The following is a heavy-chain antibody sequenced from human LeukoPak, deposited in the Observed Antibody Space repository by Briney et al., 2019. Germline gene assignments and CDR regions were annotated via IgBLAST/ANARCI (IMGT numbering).Heavy chain of an antibody. J-gene: IGHJ4*02. V-gene: IGHV3-23*01. CDR3: ATESGTYSGTCFDY. CDR2: ISYSGGTT. D-gene: IGHD1-26*01. Sequence: GGSLRLSCASSGFTFTSYAVSWVRQAPGKGLEWVSTISYSGGTTYHTDSVKGRFTISRDISKNTVYLQMNSLKAEDTAVYYCATESGTYSGTCFDYWGQGTLVTVSS. CDR1: GFTFTSYA.